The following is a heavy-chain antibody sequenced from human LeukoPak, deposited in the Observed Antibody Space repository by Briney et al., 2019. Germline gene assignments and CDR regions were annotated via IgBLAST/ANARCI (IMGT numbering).Heavy chain of an antibody. Sequence: ASVKVSCKASGYTFTSYGISWVRQAPGQGLEWMGWISVYNGNTNYAQKLQGRVTMTTDTSTSTAYMELRSLRSDDTAVYYCARGGLKLLGYCSSTSCSTFDYWGQGTLVTVSS. V-gene: IGHV1-18*01. J-gene: IGHJ4*02. CDR1: GYTFTSYG. CDR3: ARGGLKLLGYCSSTSCSTFDY. CDR2: ISVYNGNT. D-gene: IGHD2-2*02.